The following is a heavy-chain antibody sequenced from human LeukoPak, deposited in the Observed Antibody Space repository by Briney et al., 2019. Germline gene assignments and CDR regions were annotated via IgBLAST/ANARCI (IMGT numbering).Heavy chain of an antibody. V-gene: IGHV1-69*04. CDR2: IIPILGIA. CDR3: ARVYCSGGSCRAEYFQH. J-gene: IGHJ1*01. D-gene: IGHD2-15*01. CDR1: GGTFSSYA. Sequence: SVKVSCKASGGTFSSYAISWVRQAPGQGLEWMGRIIPILGIANYAQKFQGRVTITADKSTSTAYMELSSLRSEDTAVYYCARVYCSGGSCRAEYFQHWGQGTLVTVSS.